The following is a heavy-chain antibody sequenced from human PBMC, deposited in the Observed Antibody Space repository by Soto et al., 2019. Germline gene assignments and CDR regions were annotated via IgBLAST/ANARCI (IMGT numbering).Heavy chain of an antibody. Sequence: EVQLLESGGGLVQPGGSLRLSCAASGFTFSSYAMSWVRQAPGKGLEWVSAISGSGGSTYYADSVKGRFTISRDNSKNTLYLQMNSLRAEDTAVYYCAKGDGEIYSSSWSSDYWGQGTLVTVSS. V-gene: IGHV3-23*01. CDR2: ISGSGGST. CDR3: AKGDGEIYSSSWSSDY. D-gene: IGHD6-13*01. J-gene: IGHJ4*02. CDR1: GFTFSSYA.